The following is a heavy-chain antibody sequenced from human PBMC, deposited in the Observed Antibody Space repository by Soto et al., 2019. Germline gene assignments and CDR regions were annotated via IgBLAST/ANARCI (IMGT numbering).Heavy chain of an antibody. CDR1: GGSISSSNW. CDR3: ARRGVDSSGYFDY. D-gene: IGHD3-22*01. J-gene: IGHJ4*02. Sequence: QVQLQESDPGLVKPSGTLSLTCAVSGGSISSSNWWSWVRQPPGKGLERIGEIYHSGSTNYNPSLKSRVTISVDKSKNQSSLKLSSVTAADTAVYYCARRGVDSSGYFDYWGQGTLVTVSS. V-gene: IGHV4-4*02. CDR2: IYHSGST.